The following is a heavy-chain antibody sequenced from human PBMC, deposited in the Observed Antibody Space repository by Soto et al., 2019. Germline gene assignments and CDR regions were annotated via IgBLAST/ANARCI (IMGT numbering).Heavy chain of an antibody. Sequence: GGSLRLSCAASGFTFSSYGMHWVRQAPGKGLEWVAVIWYDGSNKYYADSVKGRFTISRDNSKNTLYLQMNSLRAEDTAVYYCARDTGYTYYDFWSGYPEDYWGQGTLVTVSS. V-gene: IGHV3-33*01. CDR1: GFTFSSYG. D-gene: IGHD3-3*01. CDR3: ARDTGYTYYDFWSGYPEDY. J-gene: IGHJ4*02. CDR2: IWYDGSNK.